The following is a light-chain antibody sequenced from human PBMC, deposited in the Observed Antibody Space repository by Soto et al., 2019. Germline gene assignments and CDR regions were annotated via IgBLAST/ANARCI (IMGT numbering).Light chain of an antibody. CDR2: EVT. CDR1: SSDVGSYNL. Sequence: QSALTQPASVSGSPRQSITISCTGTSSDVGSYNLVSWFQQHPGKAPKLVIYEVTKRPSGVSDRFSGSKSGNTASLTISGLQAEDEADYYCFSYAGDSVYVFGTGTKVTVL. J-gene: IGLJ1*01. V-gene: IGLV2-23*02. CDR3: FSYAGDSVYV.